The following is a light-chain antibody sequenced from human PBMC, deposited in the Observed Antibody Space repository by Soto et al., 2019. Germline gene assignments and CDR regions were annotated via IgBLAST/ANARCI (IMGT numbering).Light chain of an antibody. CDR2: EAS. V-gene: IGLV2-8*01. Sequence: QSALTQPPSASGSPGQSVTISCTGTSSVVGGYNYVSWYQQHPGKAPKLMIYEASKRPSGVPDRFSGSKSGNTASLTVSGLQAEDEADYYCSSYAGSNGYVFGTGTKVTVL. J-gene: IGLJ1*01. CDR3: SSYAGSNGYV. CDR1: SSVVGGYNY.